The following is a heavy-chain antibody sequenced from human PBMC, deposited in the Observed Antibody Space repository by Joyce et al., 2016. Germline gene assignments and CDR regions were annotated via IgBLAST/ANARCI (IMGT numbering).Heavy chain of an antibody. CDR1: GGSIGGSNYF. V-gene: IGHV4-31*03. D-gene: IGHD2-8*01. Sequence: QVQLQESGPGLVKPSETLNLTCTVSGGSIGGSNYFWRWIRHRPGKSPEWIGYIFYTGSNYYSPSLRSRITITVDNSKNQFSLNLSSLTTADTGVYYCARSSRTNIYFDSWGPGTLVTVSS. CDR2: IFYTGSN. J-gene: IGHJ4*02. CDR3: ARSSRTNIYFDS.